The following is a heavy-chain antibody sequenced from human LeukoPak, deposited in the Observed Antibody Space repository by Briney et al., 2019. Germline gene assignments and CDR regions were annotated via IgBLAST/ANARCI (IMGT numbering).Heavy chain of an antibody. CDR1: GFTFSSYG. CDR2: IRYDGSNK. Sequence: GGSLRLSCAASGFTFSSYGMHWVRQAPGKGLEWVAFIRYDGSNKYYADSVKGRFTISRDNSKNTLYLQMNSLRAEDTAVYYCARPDAKLTIFGVVIGPLDVWGKGTTVTVSS. CDR3: ARPDAKLTIFGVVIGPLDV. J-gene: IGHJ6*04. V-gene: IGHV3-30*02. D-gene: IGHD3-3*01.